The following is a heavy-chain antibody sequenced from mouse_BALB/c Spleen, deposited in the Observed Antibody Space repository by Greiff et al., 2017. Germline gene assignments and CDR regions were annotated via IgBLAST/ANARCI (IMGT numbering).Heavy chain of an antibody. CDR1: GFTFTDYY. V-gene: IGHV7-3*02. J-gene: IGHJ4*01. CDR2: IRNKANGYTT. CDR3: APGYAMDY. Sequence: EVQVVESGGGLVQPGGSLRLSCATSGFTFTDYYMSWVRQPPGKALEWLGFIRNKANGYTTEYSASVKGRFTISRDNSQSILYLQMNTLRAEDSATYYCAPGYAMDYWGQGTSVTVSS.